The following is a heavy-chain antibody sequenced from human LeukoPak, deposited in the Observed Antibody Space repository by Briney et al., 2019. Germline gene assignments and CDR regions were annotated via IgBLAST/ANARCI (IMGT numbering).Heavy chain of an antibody. J-gene: IGHJ4*02. CDR3: ARVLEMATTIFDY. CDR1: GYTFARYG. V-gene: IGHV1-18*01. CDR2: ISASNDNT. D-gene: IGHD5-24*01. Sequence: GASVKVSCKAFGYTFARYGISWVRQAPGQGLEWMGWISASNDNTNYAQKLQGRVTMTTDTSTSTAYMELRSLRSDDTAVYYCARVLEMATTIFDYWGQGTLVTVSS.